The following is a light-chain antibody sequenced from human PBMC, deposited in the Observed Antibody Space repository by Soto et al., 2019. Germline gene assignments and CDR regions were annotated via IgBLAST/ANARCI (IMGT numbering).Light chain of an antibody. Sequence: ELVLTQSPGTLSLSPGKRATLSCRASQTISSAYLTWYQQRPGQPPRLLIYGASTRATGIPDRFSGRGSGTDFALTISRLEPEDCAVYYCQHYGSSLPITFGPGTKVDIK. CDR1: QTISSAY. V-gene: IGKV3-20*01. J-gene: IGKJ3*01. CDR3: QHYGSSLPIT. CDR2: GAS.